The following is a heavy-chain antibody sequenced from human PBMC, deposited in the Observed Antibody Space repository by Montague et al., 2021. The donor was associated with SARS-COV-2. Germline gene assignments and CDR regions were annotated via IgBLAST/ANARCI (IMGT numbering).Heavy chain of an antibody. V-gene: IGHV3-23*01. Sequence: SLILSCAASGSTFSTYAMNLVRQAPGEGLEWVSGVSSGGNKHHAXSVKGRFTISRDDSRNTLYLQMHSLRAEDTAMYYCAKNFPGQFYFDDWGQGTLVAVSS. J-gene: IGHJ4*02. CDR1: GSTFSTYA. CDR3: AKNFPGQFYFDD. D-gene: IGHD2/OR15-2a*01. CDR2: VSSGGNK.